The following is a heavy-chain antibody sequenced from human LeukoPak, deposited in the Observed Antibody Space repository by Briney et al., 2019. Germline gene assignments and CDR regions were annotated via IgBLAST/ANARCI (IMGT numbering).Heavy chain of an antibody. D-gene: IGHD2-2*02. CDR3: ARAEWDIVVVPAARPSSGSFDI. CDR2: IYTSGST. Sequence: PSETLSLTCTVSGGSISSGSYYWSWIRQPAGKGLEWIGRIYTSGSTNHNPSLKSRVTISVDTSKNQFSLKLSSVTAADTAVYYCARAEWDIVVVPAARPSSGSFDIWGQGTMVTVSS. V-gene: IGHV4-61*02. CDR1: GGSISSGSYY. J-gene: IGHJ3*02.